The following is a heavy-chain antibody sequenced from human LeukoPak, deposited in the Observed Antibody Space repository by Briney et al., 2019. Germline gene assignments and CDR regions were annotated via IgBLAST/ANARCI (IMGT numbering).Heavy chain of an antibody. CDR1: GFTFNTYT. CDR2: ISGSSGII. J-gene: IGHJ4*02. D-gene: IGHD4-23*01. Sequence: PGGSLRLSCAASGFTFNTYTMNWVRQAPGKGLEWVSYISGSSGIIDYADSVRGRFTISRDNAKNSLYLQMNSLRAEDTALYYCAKDDSYGGNSNFDYWGQGTLVTVSS. V-gene: IGHV3-48*04. CDR3: AKDDSYGGNSNFDY.